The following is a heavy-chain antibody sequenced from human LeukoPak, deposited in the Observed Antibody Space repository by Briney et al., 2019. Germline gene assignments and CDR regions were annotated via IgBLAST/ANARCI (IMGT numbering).Heavy chain of an antibody. D-gene: IGHD3-22*01. CDR1: GGSISCYY. CDR3: AGEEDSSGYLAFDI. Sequence: SETLSLTCTVSGGSISCYYWNWIRQPPGKGLEWIGYIYYSGGTNYNPSLKSRVTISVDTSKNQFSLKLSSVTAADTAVYYCAGEEDSSGYLAFDIWGQGTMVTVSS. V-gene: IGHV4-59*01. J-gene: IGHJ3*02. CDR2: IYYSGGT.